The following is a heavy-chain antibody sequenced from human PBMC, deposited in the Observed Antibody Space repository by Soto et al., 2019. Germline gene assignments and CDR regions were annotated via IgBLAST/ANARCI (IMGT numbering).Heavy chain of an antibody. CDR3: AREVTVASYSFDF. Sequence: QVQLVQSGAEVKRPGSSVKVSCKASGGTFNNYALSWVRQAPGQGLEWMGGIIPIFNSVNYAQKFQGRVTITADDSPSTAYMELRSLRPDDTAVYYCAREVTVASYSFDFWGQGTLVTVSS. V-gene: IGHV1-69*01. J-gene: IGHJ4*02. CDR1: GGTFNNYA. D-gene: IGHD5-12*01. CDR2: IIPIFNSV.